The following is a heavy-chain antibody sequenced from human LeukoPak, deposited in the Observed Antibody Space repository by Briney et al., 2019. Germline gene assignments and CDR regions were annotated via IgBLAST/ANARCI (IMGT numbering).Heavy chain of an antibody. CDR1: GFTFSSYW. D-gene: IGHD3-10*01. J-gene: IGHJ6*03. Sequence: GGSLRLSCAASGFTFSSYWMTWVRQAPGKGPEWVANIKQDGSEKYYGDSVKGRFTISRDNAKNSLFLQMNNLRAEDTAVYYCSGSSTRDYYYYMDVWGKGTTVTVSS. CDR3: SGSSTRDYYYYMDV. CDR2: IKQDGSEK. V-gene: IGHV3-7*01.